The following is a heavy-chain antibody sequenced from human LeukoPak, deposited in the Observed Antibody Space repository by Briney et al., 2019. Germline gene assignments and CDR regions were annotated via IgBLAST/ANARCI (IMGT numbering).Heavy chain of an antibody. Sequence: SQTLSLTCTVSGGSISSGGYYWSWIRQHPGKGLEWIGSIYYSGSTNYNPSLQGRVTISLDTSRNQFSLKLSSVTAADTAVYYCARASRGRGYGYWGQGTLVTVSS. CDR3: ARASRGRGYGY. D-gene: IGHD1-26*01. CDR1: GGSISSGGYY. J-gene: IGHJ4*02. V-gene: IGHV4-31*03. CDR2: IYYSGST.